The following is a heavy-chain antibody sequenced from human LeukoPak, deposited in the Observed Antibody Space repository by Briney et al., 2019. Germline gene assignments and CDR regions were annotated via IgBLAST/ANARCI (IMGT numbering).Heavy chain of an antibody. CDR2: IYYSGST. Sequence: PSETLSLTCTVSGGSISSYYWSWIRQPPGKGLEWIGYIYYSGSTNYNPSLKSRVTISVDTSKNQFSLKLSSVTAADTAVYYCARRSSSWYDEGEGENYFDYWGQGTLVTVSS. D-gene: IGHD6-13*01. J-gene: IGHJ4*02. CDR3: ARRSSSWYDEGEGENYFDY. CDR1: GGSISSYY. V-gene: IGHV4-59*08.